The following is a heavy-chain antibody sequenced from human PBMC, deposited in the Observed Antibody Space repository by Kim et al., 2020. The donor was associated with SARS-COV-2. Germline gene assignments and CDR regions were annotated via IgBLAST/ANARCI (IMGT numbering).Heavy chain of an antibody. CDR1: GGSISSSSYY. Sequence: SETLSLTCTVSGGSISSSSYYWGWIRQPPGRGLEWIGSIYYSGSTYYNPSLKSRVTISVDTSKNQFSLKLSSVTAADTAVYYCARYQGTMDWFDPWGQGTLVTVSS. CDR2: IYYSGST. D-gene: IGHD2-2*01. CDR3: ARYQGTMDWFDP. J-gene: IGHJ5*02. V-gene: IGHV4-39*07.